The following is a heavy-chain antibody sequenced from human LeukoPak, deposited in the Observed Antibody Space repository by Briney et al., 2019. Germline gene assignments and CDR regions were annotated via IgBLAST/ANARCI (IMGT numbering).Heavy chain of an antibody. CDR2: IYYSGST. CDR1: GGFISSSSYY. D-gene: IGHD3-9*01. V-gene: IGHV4-39*01. J-gene: IGHJ5*02. Sequence: SETPSLTCTVSGGFISSSSYYWGWIRQPPGKGLEWIGSIYYSGSTYYNPSLKSRVTISVDTSKNQFSLKLSSVTAADTAVYYCARGPRYYDILTGYSNWFDPWGQGTLVTVSS. CDR3: ARGPRYYDILTGYSNWFDP.